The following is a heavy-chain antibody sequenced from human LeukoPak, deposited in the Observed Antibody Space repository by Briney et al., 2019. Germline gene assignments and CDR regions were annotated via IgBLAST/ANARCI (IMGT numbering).Heavy chain of an antibody. CDR2: ISGNSANI. Sequence: GESLRLSCAASGFTFSSYNMNWVRQAPQKGLEWISSISGNSANIFYADSVKDRFTISRDNAKNSLYLQMNSVRDDDTAVYYCVRIPNSANFPNWFDPWGQGTLVTVSS. V-gene: IGHV3-21*01. CDR3: VRIPNSANFPNWFDP. CDR1: GFTFSSYN. J-gene: IGHJ5*02. D-gene: IGHD2/OR15-2a*01.